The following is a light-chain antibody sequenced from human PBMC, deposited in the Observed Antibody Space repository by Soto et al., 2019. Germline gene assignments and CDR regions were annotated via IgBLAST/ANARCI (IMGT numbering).Light chain of an antibody. CDR1: QSVSSS. J-gene: IGKJ2*01. CDR3: QQYECYSPYA. V-gene: IGKV1-5*01. CDR2: DAS. Sequence: DIQMTQSPSTLSAFVGDRVTITCRASQSVSSSLDWYQQKPGKAPKLLIYDASTLESGVPSRFSVSGYGTEFTLTLNSLQPGDFATYYCQQYECYSPYAFGQGTRLEI.